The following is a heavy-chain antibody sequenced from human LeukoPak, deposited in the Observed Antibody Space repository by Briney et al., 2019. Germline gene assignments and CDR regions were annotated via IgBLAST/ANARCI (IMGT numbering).Heavy chain of an antibody. CDR2: INPNSGGT. J-gene: IGHJ4*02. D-gene: IGHD3-10*01. Sequence: ASVKVSCKASGYTFTGYYMHWVRQAPGQGLEWMGWINPNSGGTNYAQKFQGRVTMTTDTSTSTAYMELRSLRSDDTAVYYCAREQYYYGSGSYYSYWGQGTLVTVSS. CDR3: AREQYYYGSGSYYSY. CDR1: GYTFTGYY. V-gene: IGHV1-2*02.